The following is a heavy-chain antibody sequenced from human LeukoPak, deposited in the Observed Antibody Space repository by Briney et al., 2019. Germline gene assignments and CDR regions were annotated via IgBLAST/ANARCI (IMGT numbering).Heavy chain of an antibody. CDR2: ISPIFGTA. D-gene: IGHD4-17*01. CDR1: GGTFSSYA. V-gene: IGHV1-69*06. Sequence: SVKVSCKASGGTFSSYAISWVRQAPGQGLEWMGGISPIFGTANYAQKFQGTVTITADKSTSTAYMELSSLRSEDTAVYYCARDLGYGDYVFDYWGQGTLVTVSS. CDR3: ARDLGYGDYVFDY. J-gene: IGHJ4*02.